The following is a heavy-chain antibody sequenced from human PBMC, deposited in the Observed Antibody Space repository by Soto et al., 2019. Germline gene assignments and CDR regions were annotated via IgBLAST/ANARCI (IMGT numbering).Heavy chain of an antibody. CDR2: INNRGDST. CDR1: GFTFSSSA. CDR3: AKPRSVNSGGESDWLDP. Sequence: EVQLLESGGGLVQPGGSLRLSCAASGFTFSSSAMTWVRQAPGKGPEWVSSINNRGDSTYYADSVKGRFTISRDFSKNTLYLQMHNLKAEGTAVYYGAKPRSVNSGGESDWLDPWGQGTLVTVSS. J-gene: IGHJ5*02. D-gene: IGHD2-15*01. V-gene: IGHV3-23*01.